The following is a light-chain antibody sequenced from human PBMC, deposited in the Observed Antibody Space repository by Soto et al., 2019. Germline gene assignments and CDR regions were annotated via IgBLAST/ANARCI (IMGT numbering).Light chain of an antibody. V-gene: IGLV2-14*01. Sequence: QSALTQPASVSGSPGQSITISCTGTSGDIGTYKYVSWYQQYPGKAPKLIIYNIRGRPSGVSSRFSGSQSGNTASLAISGLRAEDEADYFCSAYVDSGAVIFGRGTKLTGL. CDR2: NIR. CDR1: SGDIGTYKY. CDR3: SAYVDSGAVI. J-gene: IGLJ2*01.